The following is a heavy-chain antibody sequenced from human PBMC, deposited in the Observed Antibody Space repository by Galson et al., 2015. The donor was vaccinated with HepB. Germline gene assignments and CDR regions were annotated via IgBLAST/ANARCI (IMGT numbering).Heavy chain of an antibody. D-gene: IGHD2-2*01. CDR2: ISASGDST. CDR3: AKYRRIFVVAPGTIDY. V-gene: IGHV3-23*01. Sequence: SLRLSCAASGFTFSSDVMSWVRQAPGKGLEWVSAISASGDSTYYADSLKGRFTISRDNSKNTVYLHISSLRAEDTAVYYCAKYRRIFVVAPGTIDYWGQGTLVTVSS. CDR1: GFTFSSDV. J-gene: IGHJ4*02.